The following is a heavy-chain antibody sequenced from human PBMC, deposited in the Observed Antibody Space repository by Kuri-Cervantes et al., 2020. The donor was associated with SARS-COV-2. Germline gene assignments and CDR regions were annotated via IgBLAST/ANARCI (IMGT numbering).Heavy chain of an antibody. D-gene: IGHD3-10*01. J-gene: IGHJ6*03. CDR1: GFSLSRSG. V-gene: IGHV3-33*01. CDR2: ILYDGSDK. Sequence: GGSLRLSCAASGFSLSRSGMHWVRQAPGKGLEWLAVILYDGSDKFYADSVKGRFTVSRDNSKNTLYLQMNSLRAEDTAVYYCARSGSGTYFHYFYYYMDVWGKGTTVTVSS. CDR3: ARSGSGTYFHYFYYYMDV.